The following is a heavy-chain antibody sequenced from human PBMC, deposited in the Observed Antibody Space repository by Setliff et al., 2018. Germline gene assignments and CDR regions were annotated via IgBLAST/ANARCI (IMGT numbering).Heavy chain of an antibody. CDR3: ARVGLSGTSGYYYYMDV. J-gene: IGHJ6*03. V-gene: IGHV3-33*01. CDR2: IWYDGTNK. D-gene: IGHD1-20*01. Sequence: GGSLRLSCAASGFTFSSYGMHWVRQAPGRGLEWVAVIWYDGTNKFYADSVKGRFTVSRDISKDTLYLQMNSLRAEDTAVYYCARVGLSGTSGYYYYMDVWGKGTTVTVSS. CDR1: GFTFSSYG.